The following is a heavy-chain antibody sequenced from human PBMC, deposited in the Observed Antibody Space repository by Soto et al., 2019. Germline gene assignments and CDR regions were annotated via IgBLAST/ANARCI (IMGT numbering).Heavy chain of an antibody. Sequence: EVQLLESGGGLVQPGGSLRLSCAASGFNFGNTAMAWVRQVPGKGLEWVASTSGSGGITYSPDSLRRRFTISRDNSKNTLFLQMNNLRAEDTALYYCAKGSIVTRKSYFDYWGQGALVTVSS. CDR1: GFNFGNTA. D-gene: IGHD5-12*01. J-gene: IGHJ4*02. V-gene: IGHV3-23*01. CDR2: TSGSGGIT. CDR3: AKGSIVTRKSYFDY.